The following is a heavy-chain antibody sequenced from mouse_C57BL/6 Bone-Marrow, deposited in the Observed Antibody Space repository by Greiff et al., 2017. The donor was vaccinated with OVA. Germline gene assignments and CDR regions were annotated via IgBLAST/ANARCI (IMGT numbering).Heavy chain of an antibody. V-gene: IGHV5-6*01. CDR3: ARHRSNYVNAMDY. CDR1: GFTFSSYG. CDR2: ISSGGSYT. D-gene: IGHD2-5*01. Sequence: DVQLQESGGDLVKPGGSLKLSCAASGFTFSSYGMSWVRQTPDKRLEWVATISSGGSYTYYPDSVKGRFTISRDNAKNTLYLQMSSLKSEDTAMYYCARHRSNYVNAMDYWGQGTSVTVSS. J-gene: IGHJ4*01.